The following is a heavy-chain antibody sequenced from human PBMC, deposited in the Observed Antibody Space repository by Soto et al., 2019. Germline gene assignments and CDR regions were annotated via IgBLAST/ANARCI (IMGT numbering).Heavy chain of an antibody. V-gene: IGHV3-33*01. CDR1: GFTFKNYG. Sequence: QVQLVESGGGVVQPGTSLRLSCAASGFTFKNYGMHWVRQAPGKGLEWVAIVYDDGSNRYYADSVKGRFTIYRDNSKNTLYLQMNSLRVDDTAMYYCARDLSDYWGKGTLVTVSS. J-gene: IGHJ4*02. CDR3: ARDLSDY. CDR2: VYDDGSNR.